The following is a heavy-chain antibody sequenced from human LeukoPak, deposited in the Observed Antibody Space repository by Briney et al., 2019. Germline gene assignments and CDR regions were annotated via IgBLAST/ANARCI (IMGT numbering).Heavy chain of an antibody. D-gene: IGHD3-10*01. Sequence: SETLSLTCTVSGGSIGSYYWSWIRQPPGKGLEWIGYIYYSGSTNYNPSLKSRVTISVDTSKNQFSLKLSSVIAADTAVYYCARDNGFGELFAEPHAFDIWGQGTMVTVSS. CDR1: GGSIGSYY. CDR2: IYYSGST. J-gene: IGHJ3*02. V-gene: IGHV4-59*01. CDR3: ARDNGFGELFAEPHAFDI.